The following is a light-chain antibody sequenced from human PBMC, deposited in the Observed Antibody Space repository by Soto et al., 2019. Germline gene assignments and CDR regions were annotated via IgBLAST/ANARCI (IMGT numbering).Light chain of an antibody. CDR1: QSVNSN. CDR2: DAS. CDR3: QQYNNWLPT. J-gene: IGKJ5*01. V-gene: IGKV3-15*01. Sequence: EVLMTQSPATLSVSPGERATLSCRASQSVNSNLAWFQQKPGQAPRLLISDASTRATGIPARFSGSGSGAEFTLTISSLQSEDFAVYYCQQYNNWLPTFGQGTRLEIK.